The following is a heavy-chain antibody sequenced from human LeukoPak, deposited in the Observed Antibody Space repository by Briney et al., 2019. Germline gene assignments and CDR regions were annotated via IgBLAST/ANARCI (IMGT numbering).Heavy chain of an antibody. CDR1: GFTFNSYA. Sequence: GGSLRLSCAASGFTFNSYAIHWVRQAPGKGLEWVAVISYDGSNKYYADSVQGRFTISRDNSKNTLYLQLNSLRPEDTAVYYCARDQLAYSGYDTLFDYWGQGTLVTVSS. CDR2: ISYDGSNK. V-gene: IGHV3-30*04. CDR3: ARDQLAYSGYDTLFDY. D-gene: IGHD5-12*01. J-gene: IGHJ4*02.